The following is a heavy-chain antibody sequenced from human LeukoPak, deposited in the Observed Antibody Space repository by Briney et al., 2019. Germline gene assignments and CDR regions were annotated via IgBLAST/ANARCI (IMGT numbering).Heavy chain of an antibody. CDR1: GFTFSSYA. V-gene: IGHV3-23*01. Sequence: GGSLRLSCAGSGFTFSSYATSWVRQAPGKGLEWVSAISGSGGSTYYADSVKGRFTISRDNSKNTLYLQMNSLRAEDTAVYYCATKSGTYYNYWGRGSLVTVSS. D-gene: IGHD1-26*01. CDR3: ATKSGTYYNY. J-gene: IGHJ4*02. CDR2: ISGSGGST.